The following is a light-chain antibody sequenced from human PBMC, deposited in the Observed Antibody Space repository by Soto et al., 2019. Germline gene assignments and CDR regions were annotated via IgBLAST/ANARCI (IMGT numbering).Light chain of an antibody. CDR1: SSDAGDYNS. J-gene: IGLJ1*01. Sequence: QSVLTQPRSVSGSPGQSVTVSCIGTSSDAGDYNSVSWYQQHPGKAPKLMIYDVSKRPSGVPDRFSGSKFGNTASLTISGLQAKDEADYYCCSYVGGYSYVFGIGTKVTVL. CDR2: DVS. V-gene: IGLV2-11*01. CDR3: CSYVGGYSYV.